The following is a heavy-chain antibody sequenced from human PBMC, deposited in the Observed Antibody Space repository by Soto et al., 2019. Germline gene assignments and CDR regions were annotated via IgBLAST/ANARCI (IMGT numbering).Heavy chain of an antibody. Sequence: PSETLSLTCTVSGGSTSSYYWSWIRQPPGKGLEWIGYIYYSGSTNYNPSLKSRVTISVDTSKNQFSLKLSSVTAADTAVYYCARVYDSSGYRNTYYYYGMDVWGQGTTVTVSS. CDR3: ARVYDSSGYRNTYYYYGMDV. V-gene: IGHV4-59*01. CDR2: IYYSGST. D-gene: IGHD3-22*01. J-gene: IGHJ6*02. CDR1: GGSTSSYY.